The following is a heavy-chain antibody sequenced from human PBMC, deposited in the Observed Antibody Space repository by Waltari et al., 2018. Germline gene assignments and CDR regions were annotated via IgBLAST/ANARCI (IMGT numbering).Heavy chain of an antibody. CDR3: AILKPPLYFDY. J-gene: IGHJ4*02. CDR2: ISSSSSTI. D-gene: IGHD2-15*01. V-gene: IGHV3-48*04. CDR1: GFTFSSYS. Sequence: EVQLVESGGGLVQPGGSLRISCAASGFTFSSYSMNWVRQAPGKGLEWVSYISSSSSTIYYADSVKGRFTISRDNAKNSLYLQMNSLRAEDTAVYYCAILKPPLYFDYWGQGTLVTVSS.